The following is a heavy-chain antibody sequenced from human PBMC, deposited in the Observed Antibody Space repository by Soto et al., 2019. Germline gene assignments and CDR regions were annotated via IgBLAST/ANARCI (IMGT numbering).Heavy chain of an antibody. CDR1: GGSISSGGYY. V-gene: IGHV4-31*03. CDR2: IYYSGST. CDR3: ARGSSVVTATAYYFDY. Sequence: QVQLQESGPGLVKPSQTLSLTCTVSGGSISSGGYYWSWIRQHPGKGLEWIGYIYYSGSTYYNPSLKSRVIISVDTSKNQFSLKLSSVTAADTAVYYSARGSSVVTATAYYFDYWGQGTLVTVSS. J-gene: IGHJ4*02. D-gene: IGHD2-21*02.